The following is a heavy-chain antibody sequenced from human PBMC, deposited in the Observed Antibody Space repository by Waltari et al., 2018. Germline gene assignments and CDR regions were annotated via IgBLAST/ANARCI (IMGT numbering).Heavy chain of an antibody. CDR2: ISGSGGST. V-gene: IGHV3-23*01. J-gene: IGHJ6*02. D-gene: IGHD5-18*01. CDR3: AGDRGGYSYGPIPFYYYYGMDV. Sequence: VSAISGSGGSTYYADSVKGRFTISRDNSKNTLSLQMNSPRAEDTAVYYCAGDRGGYSYGPIPFYYYYGMDVWGQGTTVTVSS.